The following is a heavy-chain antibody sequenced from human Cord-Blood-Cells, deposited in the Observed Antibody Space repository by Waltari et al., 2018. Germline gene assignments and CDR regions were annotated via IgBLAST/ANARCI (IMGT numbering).Heavy chain of an antibody. CDR1: GYTFTGYY. D-gene: IGHD6-13*01. Sequence: QVQLVQSGAEVKKPGASVKVSCKASGYTFTGYYMHWLRQAPGQRLEWMGWINPNSGGTNYAQKFQGWVTMTRDTSISTAYMELSRLRSDDTAVYYCARGTGYSSSWYPDAFDIWGQGTMVTVSS. J-gene: IGHJ3*02. CDR3: ARGTGYSSSWYPDAFDI. CDR2: INPNSGGT. V-gene: IGHV1-2*04.